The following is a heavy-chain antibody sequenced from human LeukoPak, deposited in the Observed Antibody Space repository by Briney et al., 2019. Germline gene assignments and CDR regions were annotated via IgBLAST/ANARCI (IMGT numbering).Heavy chain of an antibody. CDR3: ASEDTGMAH. J-gene: IGHJ4*02. Sequence: KTSETLSLTCSVSGYSISSGYYWGWIRQPPGKGLEWIGSIYHSGNTYYNSSLKSRVSISADTSKNQISLNLRSVTAADTAVYYCASEDTGMAHWGQGSLVIVSS. CDR1: GYSISSGYY. D-gene: IGHD5-18*01. V-gene: IGHV4-38-2*02. CDR2: IYHSGNT.